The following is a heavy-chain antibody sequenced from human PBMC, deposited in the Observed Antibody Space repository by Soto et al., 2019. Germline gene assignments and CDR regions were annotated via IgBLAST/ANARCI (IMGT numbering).Heavy chain of an antibody. Sequence: GGSLRLSCAASGFTFSSYGMHWVRQAPGKGLEWVAVIWFDGSKIYYADFVTGRFTISRDSSKNTLYLQMNSLRVDDTAVYYCARGYGGNSLIDYWGQGTVVTVSS. CDR1: GFTFSSYG. D-gene: IGHD4-17*01. CDR3: ARGYGGNSLIDY. CDR2: IWFDGSKI. V-gene: IGHV3-33*01. J-gene: IGHJ4*02.